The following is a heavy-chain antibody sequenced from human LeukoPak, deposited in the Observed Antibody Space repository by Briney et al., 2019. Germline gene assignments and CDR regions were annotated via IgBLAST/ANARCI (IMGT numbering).Heavy chain of an antibody. J-gene: IGHJ4*02. V-gene: IGHV4-4*07. CDR3: ARARAAAGTPFGN. CDR2: IYTSDST. D-gene: IGHD6-13*01. Sequence: KLSDTLSLTYSISGPYIHGYYWNWIRHPAPKGLEGIGRIYTSDSTYFNPSLKSRGTMSLDTSKNQFSLKLRSVTAADTAVYFCARARAAAGTPFGNWGQGTLVTAAS. CDR1: GPYIHGYY.